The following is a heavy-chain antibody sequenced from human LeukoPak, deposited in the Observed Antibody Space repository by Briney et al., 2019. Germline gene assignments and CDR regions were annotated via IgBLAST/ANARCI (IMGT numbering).Heavy chain of an antibody. CDR2: IGPYNGNT. CDR3: ARDLLYTAFDP. J-gene: IGHJ5*02. D-gene: IGHD2-2*02. Sequence: ASVKVSCKASGYTFTSYGISWVRQAPGQGLEWMGWIGPYNGNTNYAQKLQGRVTMTTDTSTRTAYMELRSLRSDDTAVYYCARDLLYTAFDPWGQGTLVTVSS. V-gene: IGHV1-18*01. CDR1: GYTFTSYG.